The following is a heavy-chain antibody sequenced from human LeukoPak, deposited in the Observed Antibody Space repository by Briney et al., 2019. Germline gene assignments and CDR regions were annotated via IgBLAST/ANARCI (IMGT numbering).Heavy chain of an antibody. D-gene: IGHD5-24*01. CDR3: ARAKPEMATIMGDY. J-gene: IGHJ4*02. V-gene: IGHV1-2*02. Sequence: GASVKVSCKASVYTFTVYFMHCVRQAPGQGLEWMGWINPNSGGTNYAQKCQGRVNMTRDTYISTAYMELSRLRSDDTAVYYCARAKPEMATIMGDYWGQGTLVTVSS. CDR2: INPNSGGT. CDR1: VYTFTVYF.